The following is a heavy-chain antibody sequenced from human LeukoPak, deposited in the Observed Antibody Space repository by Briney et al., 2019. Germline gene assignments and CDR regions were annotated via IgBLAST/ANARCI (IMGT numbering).Heavy chain of an antibody. Sequence: GGSLRLPCTASGFSFSVHDMNWVRQAQEKGLEWVSHISGSGNIIYYADSVKGRFTISRDNAKNSLYLQMNSLRAEDTALYYCARYRFGGYNPDFWGQGTLVSVSS. D-gene: IGHD3-22*01. J-gene: IGHJ4*02. CDR3: ARYRFGGYNPDF. CDR1: GFSFSVHD. V-gene: IGHV3-48*03. CDR2: ISGSGNII.